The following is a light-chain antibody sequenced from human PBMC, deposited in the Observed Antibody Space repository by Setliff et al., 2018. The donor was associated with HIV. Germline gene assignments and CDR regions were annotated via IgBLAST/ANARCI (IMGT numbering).Light chain of an antibody. V-gene: IGLV2-14*01. CDR2: EVG. CDR3: CSYTSSTTLV. J-gene: IGLJ1*01. Sequence: QCALTQPASVSGSPGQSITISCTGTSSDVGGYDYVSWYQQHPGKVPKLMLYEVGNRPSGVSNRFSGSKSGNTASLTISGLQAEDEADYYCCSYTSSTTLVFGTGTKVTV. CDR1: SSDVGGYDY.